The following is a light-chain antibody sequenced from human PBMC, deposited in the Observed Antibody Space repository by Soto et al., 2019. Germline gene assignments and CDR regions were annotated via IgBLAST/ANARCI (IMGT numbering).Light chain of an antibody. V-gene: IGLV1-40*01. CDR3: QSYDSSLSGYV. CDR1: SSNIGAGYE. Sequence: QSVLTQPPSVSEAPGQRVTISCTGSSSNIGAGYEAHWYQQVPGTAPNLLIYENNNRPSGVPDRFSGSKSGTSASLAITGLQSEDEAEYYCQSYDSSLSGYVFGYGTKLTVL. J-gene: IGLJ1*01. CDR2: ENN.